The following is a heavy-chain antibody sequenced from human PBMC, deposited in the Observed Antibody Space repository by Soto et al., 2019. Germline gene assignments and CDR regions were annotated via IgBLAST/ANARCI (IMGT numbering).Heavy chain of an antibody. CDR3: ARDSGEDDLWSANLPHYYYCMYG. D-gene: IGHD3-3*01. J-gene: IGHJ6*03. Sequence: QVQLQESGPGLVKPSQTLSLTCTVSGGSISSGGYYWSWIRQHPGKGLEWIGYIYYSGSTYYNPCLKRRDTILVDPSKRQFSLELISVNAADTAVDYCARDSGEDDLWSANLPHYYYCMYGWGKGTTVTVSS. V-gene: IGHV4-31*03. CDR1: GGSISSGGYY. CDR2: IYYSGST.